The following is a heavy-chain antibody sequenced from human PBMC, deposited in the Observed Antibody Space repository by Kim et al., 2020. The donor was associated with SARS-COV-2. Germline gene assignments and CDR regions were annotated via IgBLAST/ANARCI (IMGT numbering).Heavy chain of an antibody. J-gene: IGHJ5*02. D-gene: IGHD3-3*01. CDR2: INHSGST. Sequence: SETLSRTCAVYGGSFSGYYWSWIRQPPGKGLEWIGEINHSGSTNYNPSLKSRVTISVDTSKNQFSLKLSSVTAADTAVYYCARGRRGEITIFGVVIGRHWFDPWGQGTLVTVSS. CDR1: GGSFSGYY. V-gene: IGHV4-34*01. CDR3: ARGRRGEITIFGVVIGRHWFDP.